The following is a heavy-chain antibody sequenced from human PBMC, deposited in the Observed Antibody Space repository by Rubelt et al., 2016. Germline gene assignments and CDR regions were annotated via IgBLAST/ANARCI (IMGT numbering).Heavy chain of an antibody. J-gene: IGHJ5*02. D-gene: IGHD2-2*01. CDR3: ARGERDGIVVVPAALGNNWFDP. Sequence: GEISHSGSTNYNPSLKSRITISVDTSKNQFSLKLSSVTAADTAVYYCARGERDGIVVVPAALGNNWFDPWGQGTLVTVSS. CDR2: ISHSGST. V-gene: IGHV4-34*01.